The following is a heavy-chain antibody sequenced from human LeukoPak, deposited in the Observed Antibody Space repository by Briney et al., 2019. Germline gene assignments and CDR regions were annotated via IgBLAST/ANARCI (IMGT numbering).Heavy chain of an antibody. CDR3: ASAVGTTRYYYGMDV. CDR2: IYSGGST. CDR1: GFTVSSNY. D-gene: IGHD1-26*01. Sequence: PGGSLRLSCAASGFTVSSNYMSWVRQAPGKGLEWVSVIYSGGSTYYADSVKGRFTISRDNSKNTLYLQMNSLRAEDTAVYYCASAVGTTRYYYGMDVWGQGTTVTVSS. J-gene: IGHJ6*02. V-gene: IGHV3-66*01.